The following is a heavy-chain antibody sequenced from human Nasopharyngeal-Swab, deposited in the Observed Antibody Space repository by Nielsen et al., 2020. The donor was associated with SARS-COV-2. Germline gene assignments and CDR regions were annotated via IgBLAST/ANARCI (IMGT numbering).Heavy chain of an antibody. CDR1: GGSISSYY. Sequence: SETLSLTCTVSGGSISSYYWSWIRQPAGKGLEWIGRIYTSGSTNYNPSLKSRVTMSVDTSKNQFSLKLSSVTAADTAVYYCARDYDYYDSSGNSSWFDPWGQGTLVTVSS. CDR2: IYTSGST. V-gene: IGHV4-4*07. CDR3: ARDYDYYDSSGNSSWFDP. D-gene: IGHD3-22*01. J-gene: IGHJ5*02.